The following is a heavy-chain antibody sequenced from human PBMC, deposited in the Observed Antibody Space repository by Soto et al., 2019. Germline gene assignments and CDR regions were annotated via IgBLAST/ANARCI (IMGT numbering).Heavy chain of an antibody. D-gene: IGHD5-12*01. V-gene: IGHV4-59*08. CDR1: GGSISSYY. CDR3: ARLLTDPYLSGYDYFDY. J-gene: IGHJ4*02. CDR2: SSGGGST. Sequence: PSETLSLTCTVSGGSISSYYWTWIRQPPGKGLEWIGDSSGGGSTNYSPSLKSRVTISLDTSKNQFSLKLSSVTAADTAVYYCARLLTDPYLSGYDYFDYWGQGTLVTVSS.